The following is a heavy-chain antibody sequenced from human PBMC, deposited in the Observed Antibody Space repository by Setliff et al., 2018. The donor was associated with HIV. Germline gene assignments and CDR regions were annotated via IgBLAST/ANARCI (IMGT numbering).Heavy chain of an antibody. Sequence: GASVKVSCKASGYIFTSHGISWVRQAPGQGLEWMGWISVYNGNTKYAQKFQGRVTMTTDTSTSTAYMELRSLRSDDTAVYYCARGSSGYYYHYFYYMDVWGKGTTVTVSS. J-gene: IGHJ6*03. CDR3: ARGSSGYYYHYFYYMDV. CDR1: GYIFTSHG. V-gene: IGHV1-18*01. CDR2: ISVYNGNT. D-gene: IGHD3-22*01.